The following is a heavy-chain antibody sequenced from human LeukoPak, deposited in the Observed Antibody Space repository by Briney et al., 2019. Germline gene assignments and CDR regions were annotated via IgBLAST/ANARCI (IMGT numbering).Heavy chain of an antibody. CDR1: GGTFSSYA. CDR3: ARGTRFLEWLPEDWFDP. J-gene: IGHJ5*02. CDR2: IIPIFGTA. D-gene: IGHD3-3*01. V-gene: IGHV1-69*05. Sequence: SVKVSCKASGGTFSSYAISWVRRAPGQGLEWMGGIIPIFGTANYAQKFQGRVTITTDESTSTAYMELSSLRSEDTAVYYCARGTRFLEWLPEDWFDPWGQGTLVTVSS.